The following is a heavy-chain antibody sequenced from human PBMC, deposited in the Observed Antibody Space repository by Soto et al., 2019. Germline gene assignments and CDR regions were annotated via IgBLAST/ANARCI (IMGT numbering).Heavy chain of an antibody. V-gene: IGHV4-31*03. CDR2: IYYSGST. J-gene: IGHJ6*02. CDR3: ARGARYYYYGMDV. Sequence: SETLSLTCTVSGGSISSGGYYWSWIRQHPGKGLEWIGYIYYSGSTYYNPSLKSRVTISVDTSKNQFSLKLSSVTAADTTVYYCARGARYYYYGMDVWGQGTTVTVSS. CDR1: GGSISSGGYY.